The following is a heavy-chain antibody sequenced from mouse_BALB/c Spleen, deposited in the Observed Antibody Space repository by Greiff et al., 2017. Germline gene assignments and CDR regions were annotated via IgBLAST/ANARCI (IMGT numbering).Heavy chain of an antibody. CDR2: IRNKANGYTT. D-gene: IGHD2-1*01. V-gene: IGHV7-3*02. Sequence: EVKLVESGGGLVQPGGSLRLSCATSGFTFTDYYMSWVRQPPGKALEWLGFIRNKANGYTTDYSASVKGRFTISRDNSQTILYLQMNTLRAEYSATYYCARDGNPYWYFDVWGAGTTVTVAS. CDR1: GFTFTDYY. J-gene: IGHJ1*01. CDR3: ARDGNPYWYFDV.